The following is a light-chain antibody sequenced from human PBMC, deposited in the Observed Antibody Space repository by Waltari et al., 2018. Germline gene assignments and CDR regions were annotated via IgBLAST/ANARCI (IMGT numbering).Light chain of an antibody. Sequence: DIVMTQSPDSLAVSLGERATINCKSSQTLLYTSNNKNYLTWYQQKSGQPPKVLIFWASIRESGVSERFKGSGSGTDFTLTINSLQPEDVAVYFCQQYFSSPYTFGQGTKLEIK. CDR1: QTLLYTSNNKNY. V-gene: IGKV4-1*01. CDR3: QQYFSSPYT. J-gene: IGKJ2*01. CDR2: WAS.